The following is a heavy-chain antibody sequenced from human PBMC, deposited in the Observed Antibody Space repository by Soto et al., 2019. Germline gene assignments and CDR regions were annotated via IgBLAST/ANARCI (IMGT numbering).Heavy chain of an antibody. Sequence: QLQLQESGSGLVKPSQTLSLTCAVSGGSISSGGYSWSWIRQPPGKGLEWIGYIYHSGSTYYNPSRKSRVTISVDRSKNQFSLKLSSVTAADTAVYYCASGPIGDYADGFDYWGQGTLVTVSS. CDR2: IYHSGST. CDR1: GGSISSGGYS. D-gene: IGHD4-17*01. V-gene: IGHV4-30-2*01. CDR3: ASGPIGDYADGFDY. J-gene: IGHJ4*02.